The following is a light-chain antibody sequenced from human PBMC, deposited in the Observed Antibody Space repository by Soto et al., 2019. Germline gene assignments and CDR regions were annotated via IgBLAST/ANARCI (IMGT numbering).Light chain of an antibody. J-gene: IGLJ3*02. CDR3: AAWDDSLNGWV. V-gene: IGLV1-44*01. CDR1: SSNIGSNT. Sequence: QLVLTQPPSASGTPGQRVTVSCSGTSSNIGSNTISWYQHLPGTAPKVLIHTNNQRPSGVPDRFSGSKSGTSGSLAISGLQSEDEADYYCAAWDDSLNGWVFGGGTKLTVL. CDR2: TNN.